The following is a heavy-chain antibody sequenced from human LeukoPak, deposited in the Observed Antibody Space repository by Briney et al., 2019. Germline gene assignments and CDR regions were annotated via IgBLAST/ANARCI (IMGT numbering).Heavy chain of an antibody. CDR1: GFTVSSNS. CDR2: IYSDNT. Sequence: PGGSLRLSCTVSGFTVSSNSMSWVRQAPGKGLEWVSFIYSDNTHYSDSVKGRFTISRDNSKNTLYLQMNSLRAEDTAVYYCATPMGLGYWGQGTLVTVSS. V-gene: IGHV3-53*01. D-gene: IGHD3-10*01. CDR3: ATPMGLGY. J-gene: IGHJ4*02.